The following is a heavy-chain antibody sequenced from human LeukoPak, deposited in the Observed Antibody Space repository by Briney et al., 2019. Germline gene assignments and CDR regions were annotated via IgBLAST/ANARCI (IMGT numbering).Heavy chain of an antibody. D-gene: IGHD4-17*01. CDR1: GYSISSGNY. CDR3: AREGRSTTRGY. J-gene: IGHJ4*02. Sequence: SETLSLTCSVSGYSISSGNYWGWIRLPPGKGLQWIGSIYHSGSTYYNPSLKSRVSMSVDTSKNQFSLRLSSVTAADTAMYFCAREGRSTTRGYWGQGTLVTVSS. V-gene: IGHV4-38-2*02. CDR2: IYHSGST.